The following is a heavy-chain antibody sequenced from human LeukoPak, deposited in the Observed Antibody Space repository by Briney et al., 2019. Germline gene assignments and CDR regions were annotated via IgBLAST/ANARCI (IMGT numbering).Heavy chain of an antibody. J-gene: IGHJ3*02. Sequence: PSETLSLTCTVSGGSISSGGYYWSWIRQHPGKGLEWIGYIYYSGSTYYNPSLKSRVTISVDTSKNQFSLKLSSVTAADTAVYYCARAGGSSGLNDAFDIWGQGTMVTVSS. CDR1: GGSISSGGYY. V-gene: IGHV4-31*03. D-gene: IGHD3-22*01. CDR2: IYYSGST. CDR3: ARAGGSSGLNDAFDI.